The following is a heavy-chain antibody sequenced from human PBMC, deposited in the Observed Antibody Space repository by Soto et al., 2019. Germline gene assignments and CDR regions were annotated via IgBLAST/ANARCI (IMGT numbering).Heavy chain of an antibody. D-gene: IGHD6-13*01. J-gene: IGHJ4*02. CDR3: ARGYSRVDY. Sequence: SETLSLTCAVSGGSISSGGYSWSWIRQPPGKGLEWIGYIYHSGSTYYNPSLKSRVTISVDRSKNQFSLKLSSVTAADTAVYYCARGYSRVDYWGQGTLVTVSS. CDR2: IYHSGST. CDR1: GGSISSGGYS. V-gene: IGHV4-30-2*01.